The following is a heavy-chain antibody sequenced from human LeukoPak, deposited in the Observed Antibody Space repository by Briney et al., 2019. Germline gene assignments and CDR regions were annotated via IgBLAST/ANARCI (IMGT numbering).Heavy chain of an antibody. Sequence: TGGSLRLSCAASGFTFDDYAMHWVRQTPEKGLEWVSSISWNSGNIGYADSVKGRFTISRDNAKNSLYLQMNSLRTEDTALYYCAKEWGYDSSGYLDYWGQGTLVTVSS. CDR3: AKEWGYDSSGYLDY. V-gene: IGHV3-9*01. D-gene: IGHD3-22*01. CDR2: ISWNSGNI. CDR1: GFTFDDYA. J-gene: IGHJ4*02.